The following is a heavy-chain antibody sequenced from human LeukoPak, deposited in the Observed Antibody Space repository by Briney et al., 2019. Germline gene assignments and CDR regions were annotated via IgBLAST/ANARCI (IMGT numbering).Heavy chain of an antibody. CDR2: IYSGGST. CDR1: GFTVSSNC. J-gene: IGHJ4*02. V-gene: IGHV3-66*01. Sequence: PGGSLRLSCAASGFTVSSNCMSWVRQAPGKGLEWVSVIYSGGSTYYEDSVKGRFTISSDNSKNTLYLRMNSLRAEDTAVYYCARGGPAAGRFDYWGQGTLVTVSS. CDR3: ARGGPAAGRFDY. D-gene: IGHD6-13*01.